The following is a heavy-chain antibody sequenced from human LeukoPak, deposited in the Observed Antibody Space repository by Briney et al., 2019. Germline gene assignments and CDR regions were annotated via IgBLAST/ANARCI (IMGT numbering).Heavy chain of an antibody. CDR3: AKSAIFGVVIFDY. J-gene: IGHJ4*02. Sequence: GASLRLSCAASGFTFSSYAMSWVRQAPGKGLEWVSAIGGSGGSTYYADSVKGRFTISRDNSKNTLYLQMNSLRAEDTAVYYCAKSAIFGVVIFDYWGQGTLVTVSS. CDR1: GFTFSSYA. D-gene: IGHD3-3*01. CDR2: IGGSGGST. V-gene: IGHV3-23*01.